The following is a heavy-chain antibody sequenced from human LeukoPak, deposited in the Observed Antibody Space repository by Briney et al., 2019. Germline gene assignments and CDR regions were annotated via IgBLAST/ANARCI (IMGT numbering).Heavy chain of an antibody. CDR2: TYYSGST. J-gene: IGHJ5*02. CDR1: GGSISSSSYY. Sequence: SETLSLTCTVSGGSISSSSYYWGWIRQPPGKGLEWIGSTYYSGSTNYNPSLKSRVTISVDTSKNQFSLKLSSVTAAVTAVYYCARAVPYNWNPWWFDPWGQGTLVTVSS. CDR3: ARAVPYNWNPWWFDP. D-gene: IGHD1-20*01. V-gene: IGHV4-39*07.